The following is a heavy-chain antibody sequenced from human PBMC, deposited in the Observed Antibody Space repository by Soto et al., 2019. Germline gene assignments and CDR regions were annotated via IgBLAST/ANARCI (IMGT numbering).Heavy chain of an antibody. Sequence: SETLSLTCTVSGGSISSSSYYWGWIRQPPGKGLEWIGSIYYSGSTYYNPSLKSRVTISVDTSKNQFSLKLSSVTAVDTAVYYCARASFTNRGVIIPSRLLFDNWGQGSLVTVSS. CDR1: GGSISSSSYY. D-gene: IGHD3-10*01. CDR3: ARASFTNRGVIIPSRLLFDN. J-gene: IGHJ4*02. CDR2: IYYSGST. V-gene: IGHV4-39*07.